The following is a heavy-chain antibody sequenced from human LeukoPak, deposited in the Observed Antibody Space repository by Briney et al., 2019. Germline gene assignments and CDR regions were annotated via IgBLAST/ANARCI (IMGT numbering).Heavy chain of an antibody. V-gene: IGHV3-30*18. J-gene: IGHJ5*02. CDR2: ISYDGSNK. CDR1: GFTFSSYG. Sequence: PGRSLRLSCAASGFTFSSYGMHWVRQAPGKGLEWVAVISYDGSNKYYADSVKGRFTISRDNSKNTLYLQMNSLRAEDTAVYYCAKDPLVRGEEIPTSTYWFDPWGQGTLVTVSS. CDR3: AKDPLVRGEEIPTSTYWFDP. D-gene: IGHD3-10*01.